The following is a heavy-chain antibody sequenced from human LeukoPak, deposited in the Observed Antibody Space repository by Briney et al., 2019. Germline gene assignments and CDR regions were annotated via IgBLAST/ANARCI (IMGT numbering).Heavy chain of an antibody. V-gene: IGHV4-34*01. J-gene: IGHJ4*02. CDR2: INQNGSS. CDR1: GGSFNDNY. Sequence: SETLSLTRAVYGGSFNDNYWSWIRQPPGKGLEWIGEINQNGSSHYNPSLKSRVTISVDTSKNQISLKLSSVTAADTAVYYCARGGLSPDYWGQGTLVTVSS. CDR3: ARGGLSPDY. D-gene: IGHD2-15*01.